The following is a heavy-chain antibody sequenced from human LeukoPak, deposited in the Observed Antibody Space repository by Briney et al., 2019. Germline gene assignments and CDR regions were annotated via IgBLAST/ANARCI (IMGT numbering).Heavy chain of an antibody. CDR1: GDSFSSNSAA. CDR3: ARDNGGNSVDFQH. D-gene: IGHD4-23*01. J-gene: IGHJ1*01. CDR2: TYYRSKLYN. V-gene: IGHV6-1*01. Sequence: SQTLSLTCAISGDSFSSNSAAWNWLRQSPWRGLEWLGRTYYRSKLYNDYAVSVKSRISINPDTSKNQFSLQLSSVTPEDTAVYYCARDNGGNSVDFQHWGQGTLVTVSS.